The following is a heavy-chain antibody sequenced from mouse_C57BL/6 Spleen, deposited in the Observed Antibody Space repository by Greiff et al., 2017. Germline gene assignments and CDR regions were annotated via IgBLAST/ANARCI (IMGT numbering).Heavy chain of an antibody. V-gene: IGHV1-64*01. J-gene: IGHJ3*01. Sequence: QVQLQQPGAELVKPGASVKLSCKASGYTFTSYWMHWVKQRPGQGLEWIGMIHPNSGSTNYNEKFKSKATLTVDKSSSTAYMQLSSLTSEDSAVYYCARREDSNPFAYWGQGTLVTVSA. CDR2: IHPNSGST. CDR3: ARREDSNPFAY. CDR1: GYTFTSYW. D-gene: IGHD2-5*01.